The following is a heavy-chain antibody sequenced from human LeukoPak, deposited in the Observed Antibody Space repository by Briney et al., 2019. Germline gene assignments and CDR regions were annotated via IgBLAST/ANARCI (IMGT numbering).Heavy chain of an antibody. V-gene: IGHV3-21*06. CDR3: ARAGHYYDSSGYLDY. D-gene: IGHD3-22*01. Sequence: GGTLRLSCAASGFTFSSYYINWVRQAPGKGLEWVSCISSSSSYIYYADSVKGRFTISRDNAKNSLYLQMDSLRAEDTAVYYCARAGHYYDSSGYLDYWGQGTLVTVSS. J-gene: IGHJ4*02. CDR2: ISSSSSYI. CDR1: GFTFSSYY.